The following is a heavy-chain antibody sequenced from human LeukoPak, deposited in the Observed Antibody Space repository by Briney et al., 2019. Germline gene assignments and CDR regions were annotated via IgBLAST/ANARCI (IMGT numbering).Heavy chain of an antibody. CDR3: TTDVDYYDSSGPFDY. J-gene: IGHJ4*02. Sequence: GGSLRLSCAASGFTFSNAWMSWVRQAPGKGLEWVGRIKSKTDGGTTDYAAPVKGRFTISRDDSKNTLYLQMNSLKTEDTAVYYCTTDVDYYDSSGPFDYWGQGSLVTVSS. CDR1: GFTFSNAW. D-gene: IGHD3-22*01. CDR2: IKSKTDGGTT. V-gene: IGHV3-15*01.